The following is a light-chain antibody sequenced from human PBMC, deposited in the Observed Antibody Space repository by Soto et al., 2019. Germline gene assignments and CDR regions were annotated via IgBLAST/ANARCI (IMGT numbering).Light chain of an antibody. V-gene: IGKV3-15*01. CDR3: QHYNDLPLT. Sequence: EKVMTQSPATLSVSPGERVTLSCRASQSVATNLAWYQQKPGQAPRLLISGAYIRATGIPDGFIGSGSGTDFTLTITSLQSEDFAVYYCQHYNDLPLTFGQGTKVEIK. CDR2: GAY. J-gene: IGKJ1*01. CDR1: QSVATN.